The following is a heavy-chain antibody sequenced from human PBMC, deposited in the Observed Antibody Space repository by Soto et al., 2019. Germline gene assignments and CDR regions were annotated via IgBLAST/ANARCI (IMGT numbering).Heavy chain of an antibody. CDR1: GYTFTGYY. D-gene: IGHD1-7*01. V-gene: IGHV1-2*04. CDR3: ARARFKITGTTPSWFDP. Sequence: ASVKVSCKASGYTFTGYYMHWVRQAPGQGLEWMGWINPNSGGTNYAQKFQGWVTMTRDTSISTAYMELSRLRSDDTAVYYCARARFKITGTTPSWFDPWGQGTLVTVS. CDR2: INPNSGGT. J-gene: IGHJ5*02.